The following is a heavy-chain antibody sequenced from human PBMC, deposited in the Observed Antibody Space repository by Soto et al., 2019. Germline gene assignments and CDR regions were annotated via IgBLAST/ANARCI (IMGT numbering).Heavy chain of an antibody. CDR2: ISDSGST. D-gene: IGHD3-22*01. CDR3: ARRDRSGYSYWLDT. V-gene: IGHV4-31*03. Sequence: QVQLQESGPGLVKPSQTLSLTCTVSGGSISDGYYWSWIRQHPGKGLEWIGSISDSGSTSYNPSLKSRLTISVDTSKNQFSLNLSSVIASDTAVYYCARRDRSGYSYWLDTWGQGTLVTVSS. J-gene: IGHJ5*02. CDR1: GGSISDGYY.